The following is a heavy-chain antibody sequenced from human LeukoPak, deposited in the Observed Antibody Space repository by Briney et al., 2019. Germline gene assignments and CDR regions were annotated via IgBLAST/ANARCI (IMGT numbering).Heavy chain of an antibody. Sequence: PSGTLSLTCAVSGGSISSSNWWSWVRQPPGKGLEWIGEIHHSGSTNYNPSLKSRVTISVDKSKNQFSLKLSSVTAADTAVYYCARDGIQLDYYYGMDVWGKGTTVTVSS. CDR3: ARDGIQLDYYYGMDV. V-gene: IGHV4-4*02. CDR1: GGSISSSNW. CDR2: IHHSGST. D-gene: IGHD5-18*01. J-gene: IGHJ6*04.